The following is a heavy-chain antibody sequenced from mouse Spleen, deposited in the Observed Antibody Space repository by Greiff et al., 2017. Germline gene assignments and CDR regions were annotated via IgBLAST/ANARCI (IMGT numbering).Heavy chain of an antibody. CDR2: ISYSGST. Sequence: EVQLVESGPGMVKPSQSLSLTCTVTGYSITSGYDWHWIRHFPGNKLEWMGYISYSGSTNYNPSLKSRISITHDTSKNHFFLKLNSVTTEDTATYYCALTGTRYWYFDVWGAGTTVTVSS. CDR3: ALTGTRYWYFDV. D-gene: IGHD4-1*01. V-gene: IGHV3-1*01. CDR1: GYSITSGYD. J-gene: IGHJ1*01.